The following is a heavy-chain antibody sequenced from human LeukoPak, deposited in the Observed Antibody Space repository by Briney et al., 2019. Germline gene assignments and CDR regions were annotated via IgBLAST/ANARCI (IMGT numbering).Heavy chain of an antibody. CDR1: GFTFSSYA. CDR3: ARDMKFDTYYDFWSGFTGFSN. J-gene: IGHJ4*02. Sequence: GRSLRLSCAASGFTFSSYAMHWVRQAPGKGLEWVAVISYDGSNKYYADSVKGRFTISRDNSENTLYLQMNSLRAEDAAVYYCARDMKFDTYYDFWSGFTGFSNWGQGTLVTVSS. D-gene: IGHD3-3*01. CDR2: ISYDGSNK. V-gene: IGHV3-30-3*01.